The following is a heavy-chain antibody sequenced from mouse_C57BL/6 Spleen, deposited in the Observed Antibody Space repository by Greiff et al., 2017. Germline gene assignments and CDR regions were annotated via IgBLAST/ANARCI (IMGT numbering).Heavy chain of an antibody. CDR2: INPGSGGT. CDR1: GYAFTNYL. Sequence: VQLQQSGAELVRPGTSVKVSCKASGYAFTNYLIEWVKQRPGQGLEWIGVINPGSGGTNYNEKFKGKATLTADKSSSTAYMQLSSLTSEDSAVYFCARDGGRRMVTTWFACWGQGTLVTVSA. V-gene: IGHV1-54*01. J-gene: IGHJ3*01. CDR3: ARDGGRRMVTTWFAC. D-gene: IGHD2-2*01.